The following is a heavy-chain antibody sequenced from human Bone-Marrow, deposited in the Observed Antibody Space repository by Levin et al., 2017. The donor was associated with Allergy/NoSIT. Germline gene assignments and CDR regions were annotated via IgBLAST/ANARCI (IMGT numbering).Heavy chain of an antibody. CDR3: ARIRGPLDGSGIFYPDDY. CDR1: GGSISSYY. CDR2: IYNSGNT. V-gene: IGHV4-4*07. Sequence: PSETLSLTCTVSGGSISSYYWSWIRQPAGKGLEWIGRIYNSGNTNYNPSLKSRVTMSVDTSKNQVSLKLSSVTAADTAVYYCARIRGPLDGSGIFYPDDYWGQGTLVTVSS. J-gene: IGHJ4*02. D-gene: IGHD3-10*01.